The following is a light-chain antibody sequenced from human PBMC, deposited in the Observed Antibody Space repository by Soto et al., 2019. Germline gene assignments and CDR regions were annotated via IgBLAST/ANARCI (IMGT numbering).Light chain of an antibody. J-gene: IGKJ1*01. CDR3: QQNYRATPWT. V-gene: IGKV1-39*01. CDR2: AAS. Sequence: DIQMTQSPSSLSASVGDRVTITCRASQSISSYLNWYQQKPGKAPKVLIYAASSLQSGIPSRFSGSGSGTDFTLNISSLQPDDFATYYCQQNYRATPWTFGQGTKVDIK. CDR1: QSISSY.